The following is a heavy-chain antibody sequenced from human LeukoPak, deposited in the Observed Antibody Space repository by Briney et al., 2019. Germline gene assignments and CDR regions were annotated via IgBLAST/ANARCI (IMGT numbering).Heavy chain of an antibody. J-gene: IGHJ5*02. CDR2: VSYTGST. Sequence: PSETLSLTCTVSGGSVSSISYYWSWIRQPPGKGLEWIGYVSYTGSTNYNPSLKSRVTISLDTSKNQFSLKLSSVTAADTAMYFCASLYCSRSSCRIDPWGQGTLVTVSS. CDR1: GGSVSSISYY. V-gene: IGHV4-61*01. D-gene: IGHD2-2*01. CDR3: ASLYCSRSSCRIDP.